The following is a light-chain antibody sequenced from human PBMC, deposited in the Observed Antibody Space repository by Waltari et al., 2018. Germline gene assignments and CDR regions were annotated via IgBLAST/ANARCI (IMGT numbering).Light chain of an antibody. V-gene: IGKV3-15*01. CDR2: GAS. J-gene: IGKJ2*01. Sequence: IVMTQSPATLPVSPGERATLSCRASQSVSSTFAWYQQNPGQDPRLLIYGASTRATGVPARFSGSGSGTEFTLTISSLQSEDFAVYYWQQYNNWPPGTFGQGTKLEIK. CDR1: QSVSST. CDR3: QQYNNWPPGT.